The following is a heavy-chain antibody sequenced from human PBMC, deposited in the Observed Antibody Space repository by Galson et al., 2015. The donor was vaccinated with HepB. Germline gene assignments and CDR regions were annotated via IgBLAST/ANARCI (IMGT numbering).Heavy chain of an antibody. V-gene: IGHV3-20*04. Sequence: SLRLSCAASGFTFDDYGMSWVRQAPGKGLEWVSGINWNGGSTGYADSVKGRFTISRDNAKNSLYLQMNSLRAEDTALYYCAADYYGSGSYPKYFQHWGQGTLVTVSS. CDR3: AADYYGSGSYPKYFQH. CDR2: INWNGGST. J-gene: IGHJ1*01. D-gene: IGHD3-10*01. CDR1: GFTFDDYG.